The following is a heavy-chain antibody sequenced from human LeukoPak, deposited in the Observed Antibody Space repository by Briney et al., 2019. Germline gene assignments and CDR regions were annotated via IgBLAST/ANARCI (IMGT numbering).Heavy chain of an antibody. CDR2: ISASRGIT. Sequence: GGSLRLSCAASGFNYSSYTMNWVRQAPGMGLEWLSYISASRGITYYADSVKGRFTISRDNAKNSLYLQMNSLRAEDTAVYYCVRGSLVSGVVVYYYYYLDVWGKGTTVTVSS. D-gene: IGHD3-3*01. V-gene: IGHV3-48*01. J-gene: IGHJ6*03. CDR3: VRGSLVSGVVVYYYYYLDV. CDR1: GFNYSSYT.